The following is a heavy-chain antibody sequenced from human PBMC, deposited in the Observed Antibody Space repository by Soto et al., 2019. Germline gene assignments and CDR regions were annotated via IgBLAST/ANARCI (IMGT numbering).Heavy chain of an antibody. CDR3: AREGRVGATTRYYYYYGMDV. J-gene: IGHJ6*02. Sequence: QVQLVQSGAEVKKPGASVKVSCKASGYTFTSYGISWVRQAPGQGLEWMGWISAYNGNTNYAQKLQCRVTMTTDTSTSTAYMELRSLRSDDTAVYYCAREGRVGATTRYYYYYGMDVWGQGTTVTVSS. CDR1: GYTFTSYG. V-gene: IGHV1-18*01. D-gene: IGHD1-26*01. CDR2: ISAYNGNT.